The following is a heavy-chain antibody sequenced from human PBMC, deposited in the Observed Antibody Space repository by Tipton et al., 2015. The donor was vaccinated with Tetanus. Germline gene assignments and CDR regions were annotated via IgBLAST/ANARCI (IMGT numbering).Heavy chain of an antibody. Sequence: TLSLTCTVSRGSINSGTFYWDWIRQPPGKGLEWIGNIYYNGNMLENPSLKGRVTLSLDKSKNRFSLNLTSVSAADTAVYYCARTADSWFDPWGRGILVSVSS. CDR3: ARTADSWFDP. J-gene: IGHJ5*02. CDR1: RGSINSGTFY. CDR2: IYYNGNM. D-gene: IGHD2-21*02. V-gene: IGHV4-39*01.